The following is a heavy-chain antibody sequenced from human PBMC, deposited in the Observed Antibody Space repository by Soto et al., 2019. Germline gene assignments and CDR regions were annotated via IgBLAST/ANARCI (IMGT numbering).Heavy chain of an antibody. D-gene: IGHD2-15*01. CDR2: TYYRSKWYN. CDR3: ARTGYCSGGSCYGAETDAFDI. V-gene: IGHV6-1*01. J-gene: IGHJ3*02. Sequence: SQTLSLTCAISGDSVSSNSAAWNWIRQSPSRGLEWLGRTYYRSKWYNDYAVSVKSRITINPDTSKNQFSLQLNSVTPEDTAVYYCARTGYCSGGSCYGAETDAFDIWGQGTMVTVSS. CDR1: GDSVSSNSAA.